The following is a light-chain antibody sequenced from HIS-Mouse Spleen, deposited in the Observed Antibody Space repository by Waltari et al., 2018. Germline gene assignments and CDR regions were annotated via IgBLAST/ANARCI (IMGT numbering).Light chain of an antibody. J-gene: IGLJ1*01. Sequence: ELTQPPSVSVSPGQTARITCSGDALPKKYADWYQQLPGKAPKLLIYYDDLLPSGVSDRFSGSKSGTSASLAISGLQSEDEADYYCAAWDDSLNGYVFGTGTKVTVL. CDR2: YDD. CDR1: ALPKKYA. CDR3: AAWDDSLNGYV. V-gene: IGLV1-36*01.